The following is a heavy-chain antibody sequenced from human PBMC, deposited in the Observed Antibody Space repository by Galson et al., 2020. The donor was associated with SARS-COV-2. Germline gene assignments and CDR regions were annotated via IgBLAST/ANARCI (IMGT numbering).Heavy chain of an antibody. J-gene: IGHJ4*02. Sequence: KMSGPTLVKPTQTLTLTCTFSGFSLSTSGVGVGWIRQPPGKALEWLELIYWDDDKRYSPSLKSRLTITKDTSKNQVVLTMTNMDPVDTATYYCAHSFYDTAMASWFDYWGQGTLVTVSS. V-gene: IGHV2-5*02. CDR2: IYWDDDK. CDR1: GFSLSTSGVG. D-gene: IGHD5-18*01. CDR3: AHSFYDTAMASWFDY.